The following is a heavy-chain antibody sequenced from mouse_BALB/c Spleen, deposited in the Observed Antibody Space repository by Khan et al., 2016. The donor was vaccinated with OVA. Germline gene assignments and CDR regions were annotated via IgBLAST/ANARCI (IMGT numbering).Heavy chain of an antibody. CDR2: ISSTGTYT. V-gene: IGHV5-9*02. CDR3: TRPSYYGNPWFAY. J-gene: IGHJ3*01. Sequence: EVELVESGGGLVKPGGSLKLSCEVSGFAFTTYDMSWVRQPPATSLEWVATISSTGTYTYYPARVNGRFTISSDPARNTLYLKMSSLRSEDTAMYYCTRPSYYGNPWFAYWGQGTLVTVSA. D-gene: IGHD2-10*01. CDR1: GFAFTTYD.